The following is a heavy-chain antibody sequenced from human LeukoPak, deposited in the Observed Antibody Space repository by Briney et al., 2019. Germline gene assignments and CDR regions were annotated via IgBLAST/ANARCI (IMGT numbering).Heavy chain of an antibody. J-gene: IGHJ3*02. Sequence: ASVKVSCKASGYTLDIYGIAWVRQAPGQGLEWMGWIATYNGKTDYAQNLQGRVTMTTDLSTGTAYMELSSLRSEDTAVYYCARSSSTLSDAFDIWGQGTMVTVSS. CDR1: GYTLDIYG. CDR2: IATYNGKT. V-gene: IGHV1-18*01. CDR3: ARSSSTLSDAFDI.